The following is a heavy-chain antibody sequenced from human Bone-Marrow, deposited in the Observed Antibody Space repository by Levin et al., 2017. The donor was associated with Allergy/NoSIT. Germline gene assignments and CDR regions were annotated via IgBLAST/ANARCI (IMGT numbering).Heavy chain of an antibody. CDR2: IKSKTDGGTT. CDR3: TTDGMSAMVTRGGVIDY. J-gene: IGHJ4*02. CDR1: GFTFSNAW. D-gene: IGHD5-18*01. Sequence: KTGGSLRLSCAASGFTFSNAWMNWVRQAPGKGLEWVGRIKSKTDGGTTDYAAPVKGRFTISRDDSKNTLYLQMNSLKTEDTAVYYCTTDGMSAMVTRGGVIDYWGQGTLVTVSS. V-gene: IGHV3-15*07.